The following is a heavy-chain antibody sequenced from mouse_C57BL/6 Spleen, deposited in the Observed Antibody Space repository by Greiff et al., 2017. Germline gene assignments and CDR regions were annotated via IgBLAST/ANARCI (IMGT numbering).Heavy chain of an antibody. J-gene: IGHJ3*01. CDR2: INPYNGDT. V-gene: IGHV1-20*01. D-gene: IGHD2-2*01. CDR3: ARDGYDGTAWFAY. CDR1: GYSFTGYF. Sequence: EVKLVESGPELVKPGDSVKISCKASGYSFTGYFMNWVMQSHGKSLEWIGRINPYNGDTFYNQKFKGKATLTVDKSSSTAHMELRSLTSEDSAVYYCARDGYDGTAWFAYWGQGTLVTVSA.